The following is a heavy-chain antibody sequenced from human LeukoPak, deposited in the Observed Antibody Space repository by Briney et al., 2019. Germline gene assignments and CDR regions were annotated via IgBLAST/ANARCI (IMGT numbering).Heavy chain of an antibody. CDR2: IIPIFGTA. Sequence: ASVKVSCKASGGTFSSYAISWVRQAPGQGLEWMGGIIPIFGTANYAQKFQGRVTITTDESTSTAYMELSSLRSEDTAVYYCARGPTRGLPHFDYWAREPWSPSPQ. CDR3: ARGPTRGLPHFDY. V-gene: IGHV1-69*05. CDR1: GGTFSSYA. J-gene: IGHJ4*02. D-gene: IGHD5-18*01.